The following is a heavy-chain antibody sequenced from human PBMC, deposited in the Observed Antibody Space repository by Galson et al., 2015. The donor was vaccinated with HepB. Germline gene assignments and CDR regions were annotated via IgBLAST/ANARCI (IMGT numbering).Heavy chain of an antibody. CDR1: GGSMKDYF. CDR2: ITDRGAT. J-gene: IGHJ4*02. Sequence: SETLSLTCTVSGGSMKDYFWSWLRQSPGQGLEWIGYITDRGATKYTPSLTSRVTISSDTSKIHFSLRLTFVTAADTAKYYCARTTPSYGRHWPYFDSWGLGVLVTVSS. D-gene: IGHD3-10*01. CDR3: ARTTPSYGRHWPYFDS. V-gene: IGHV4-59*08.